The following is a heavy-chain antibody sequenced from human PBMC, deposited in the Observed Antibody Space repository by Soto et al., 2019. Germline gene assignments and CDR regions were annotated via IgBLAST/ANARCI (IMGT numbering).Heavy chain of an antibody. CDR2: IYTSGST. CDR3: AASAFWRGYYPTGRNRPGAFDI. V-gene: IGHV4-4*07. D-gene: IGHD3-3*01. J-gene: IGHJ3*02. Sequence: SETLSLTCTVSGGSISSYYWSWIRQPAGKGLEWIGRIYTSGSTNYNPSLKSRVTMSVDTSKNQFSLKLSSVTAADTAVYYCAASAFWRGYYPTGRNRPGAFDIWGQGTMVT. CDR1: GGSISSYY.